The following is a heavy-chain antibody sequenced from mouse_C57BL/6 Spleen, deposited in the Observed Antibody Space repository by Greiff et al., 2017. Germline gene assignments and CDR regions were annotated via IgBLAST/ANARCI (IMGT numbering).Heavy chain of an antibody. Sequence: QVQLQQPGAELVRPGSSVKLSCKASGYTFTSYWMHWVKQRPIQGLEWIGNIAPSDSETHYNQKFKDKATLTVDKSSSTAYMQLSSLTSEDSAVYYCARSLGPPWFAYWGQGTLVTVSA. CDR3: ARSLGPPWFAY. CDR2: IAPSDSET. J-gene: IGHJ3*01. D-gene: IGHD4-1*01. V-gene: IGHV1-52*01. CDR1: GYTFTSYW.